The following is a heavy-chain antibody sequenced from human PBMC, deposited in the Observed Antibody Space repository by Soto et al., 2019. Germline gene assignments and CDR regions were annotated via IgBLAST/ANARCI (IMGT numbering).Heavy chain of an antibody. J-gene: IGHJ6*02. CDR2: MNPNSGNT. Sequence: GASVKVSCKASGYTFTSYDINWVRQATGQGLEWMGWMNPNSGNTGYAQKFQGRVTMTRNTSISTAYMELSSLRSEDTAVYYCARGGNKARGKYYYGRDVGGQGTTVTFPS. V-gene: IGHV1-8*01. CDR3: ARGGNKARGKYYYGRDV. D-gene: IGHD5-18*01. CDR1: GYTFTSYD.